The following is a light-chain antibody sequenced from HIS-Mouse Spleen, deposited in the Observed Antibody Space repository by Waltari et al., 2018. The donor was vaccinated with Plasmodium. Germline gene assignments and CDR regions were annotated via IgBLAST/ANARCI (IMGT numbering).Light chain of an antibody. Sequence: QSALTQPASVSGSPGQSITISCTGTSSDVGGYTYVSWYQQHPGQAPKLMIYDVSNRPSGVSNRFSGSKSGNTASLTISGLQAEDEADYYCSSYTSSSTHVVFGGGTKLTVL. CDR2: DVS. CDR1: SSDVGGYTY. CDR3: SSYTSSSTHVV. V-gene: IGLV2-14*03. J-gene: IGLJ2*01.